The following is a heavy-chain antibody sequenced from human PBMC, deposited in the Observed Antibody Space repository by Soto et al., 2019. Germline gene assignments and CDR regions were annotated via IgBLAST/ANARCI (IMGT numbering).Heavy chain of an antibody. J-gene: IGHJ6*02. CDR1: GFTFDDYG. CDR3: AKDRWARDSIDV. Sequence: GGSLILSCAASGFTFDDYGMHWVRQCPGKGLEWVSGITWNSATIGYAASVKGRFTISLDNAKNSLYLQMSSLTTEDTAVYYCAKDRWARDSIDVWGQGTTVTVSS. V-gene: IGHV3-9*01. CDR2: ITWNSATI.